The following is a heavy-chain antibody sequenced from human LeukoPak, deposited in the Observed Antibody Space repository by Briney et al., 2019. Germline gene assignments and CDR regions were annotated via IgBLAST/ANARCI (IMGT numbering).Heavy chain of an antibody. CDR1: GFTFSSYR. Sequence: GGSLRLSCAASGFTFSSYRMSWVRQAPGKGLEWVANIKQDGSEKYYVDSVKGRFTISRDNAKNSLYLQMNSLRAEDTAVYYCARMLGYCSSTGCKCDYWGQGTLVTVSS. CDR3: ARMLGYCSSTGCKCDY. J-gene: IGHJ4*02. CDR2: IKQDGSEK. V-gene: IGHV3-7*03. D-gene: IGHD2-2*01.